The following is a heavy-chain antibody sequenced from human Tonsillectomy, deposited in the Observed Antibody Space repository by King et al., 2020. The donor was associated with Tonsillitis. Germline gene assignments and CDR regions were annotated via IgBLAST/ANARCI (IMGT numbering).Heavy chain of an antibody. CDR1: GFTFGDYA. CDR2: IRSKAYGGTT. Sequence: VQLVESGGGLVQPGRSLRLSCTASGFTFGDYAMSWFRQAPGKGLEWVGFIRSKAYGGTTEYAASVKGRFTISRADSKSIACLQMKSLKTEDTAVYYCTRGDDCSSTSCYRGYYYYGMDVWGQGTPVTVSS. J-gene: IGHJ6*02. D-gene: IGHD2-2*02. CDR3: TRGDDCSSTSCYRGYYYYGMDV. V-gene: IGHV3-49*03.